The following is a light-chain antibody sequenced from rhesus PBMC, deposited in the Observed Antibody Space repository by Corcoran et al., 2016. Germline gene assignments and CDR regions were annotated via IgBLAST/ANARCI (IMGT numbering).Light chain of an antibody. CDR1: QSVSSY. J-gene: IGKJ1*01. CDR3: QQYNNWKT. Sequence: EIVMTQSPATLSLSPGERATLSCRASQSVSSYVAWYQQKPEQAPRLLIYVASSRATGIPDRFSGSGSGTDFTLIISSLEPEDVGVYCCQQYNNWKTFGQGTKVEIK. V-gene: IGKV3S9*01. CDR2: VAS.